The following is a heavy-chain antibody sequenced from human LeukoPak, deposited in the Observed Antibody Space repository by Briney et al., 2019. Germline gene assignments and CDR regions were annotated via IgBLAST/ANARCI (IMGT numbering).Heavy chain of an antibody. V-gene: IGHV1-8*01. Sequence: ASVKVSCKASGYTFTSYDINWARQATGQGLEWMGWMNPNSGNTGYAQKFQGRVTMTRNTSISTAYMELSSLRSEDTAVYYCARGGYDSSGYYGYYFDYWGQGTLVTVSS. CDR1: GYTFTSYD. D-gene: IGHD3-22*01. CDR2: MNPNSGNT. CDR3: ARGGYDSSGYYGYYFDY. J-gene: IGHJ4*02.